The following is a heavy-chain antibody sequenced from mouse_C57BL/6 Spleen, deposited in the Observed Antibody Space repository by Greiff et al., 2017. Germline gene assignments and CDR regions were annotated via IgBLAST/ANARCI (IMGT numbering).Heavy chain of an antibody. Sequence: DVHLVESGGGLVKPGGSLKLSCAASGFTFSSYAMSWVRQTPEKRLEWVATISDGGSYTYYPDNVKGRFTISRDNAKNNLYLQMSHLKSEDTAMYYCARREDGTWFAYWGQGTLVTVSA. CDR1: GFTFSSYA. D-gene: IGHD2-3*01. CDR2: ISDGGSYT. V-gene: IGHV5-4*01. J-gene: IGHJ3*01. CDR3: ARREDGTWFAY.